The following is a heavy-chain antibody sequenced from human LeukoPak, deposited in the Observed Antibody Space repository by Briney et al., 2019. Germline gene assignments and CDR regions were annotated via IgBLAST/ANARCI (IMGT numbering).Heavy chain of an antibody. Sequence: PGGSLRLSCAASGFTFSSYSMNWVRQAPGKGLEWVSYISSSSSTIYYADSVKGRFTISRDNAKNSLYLQMNSLRAEDTAVYYCARGGRAVRGVITGWGQGTLVTVSS. J-gene: IGHJ4*02. CDR3: ARGGRAVRGVITG. CDR2: ISSSSSTI. D-gene: IGHD3-10*01. CDR1: GFTFSSYS. V-gene: IGHV3-48*04.